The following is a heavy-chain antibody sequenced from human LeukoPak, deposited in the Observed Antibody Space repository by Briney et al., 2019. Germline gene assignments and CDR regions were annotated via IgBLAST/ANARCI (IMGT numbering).Heavy chain of an antibody. V-gene: IGHV4-34*01. CDR2: INHSGST. CDR1: GGSFSGYY. J-gene: IGHJ4*02. Sequence: SETLSLTCAVYGGSFSGYYWSWLRQPPGKGLEWIGEINHSGSTNYNPSLKSRVTISVDTSKDQFSLKLSSVTAADTAVYYCARDSSGWYPFDYWGQGTLVTVSS. D-gene: IGHD6-19*01. CDR3: ARDSSGWYPFDY.